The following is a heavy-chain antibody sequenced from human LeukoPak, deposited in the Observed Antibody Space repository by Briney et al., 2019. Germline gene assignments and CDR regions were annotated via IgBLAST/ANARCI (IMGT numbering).Heavy chain of an antibody. V-gene: IGHV4-30-2*01. J-gene: IGHJ5*02. Sequence: PSQTLSLTCTVSGGSISSGGYYWSWIRQPPGKGLEWIGYIYHSGSTYYNPSLKSRVTISVDKSKNQFSLKLSSVTAADTAVYYCARDIIYSFGPWGQGTLVTVSS. CDR2: IYHSGST. CDR3: ARDIIYSFGP. CDR1: GGSISSGGYY.